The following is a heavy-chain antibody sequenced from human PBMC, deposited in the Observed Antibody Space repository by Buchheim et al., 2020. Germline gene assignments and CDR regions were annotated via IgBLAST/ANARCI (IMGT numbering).Heavy chain of an antibody. J-gene: IGHJ4*02. CDR3: AREQRWLQLGIFDY. V-gene: IGHV3-33*01. CDR2: ISYDGSNK. CDR1: GFTFSSYG. D-gene: IGHD5-24*01. Sequence: QVQLVESGGGVVQPGRSLRLSCAASGFTFSSYGMHWVRQAPGKGLEWVAVISYDGSNKYYADSVKGRFTISRANSKNTLYLQMNSLRAEDTAVYYCAREQRWLQLGIFDYWGQGTL.